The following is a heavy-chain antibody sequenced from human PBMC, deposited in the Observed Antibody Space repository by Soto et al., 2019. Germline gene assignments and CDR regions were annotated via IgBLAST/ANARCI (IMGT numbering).Heavy chain of an antibody. CDR1: GFTFSSYA. Sequence: GGSLRLSCAASGFTFSSYAMSWVRQAPGKGLEWVSAISGSGGSTYYADSVKGRFTISRDNSKNTLYLQMNSLRAEDTAVYYCAKATSVNYDFWSGYYTDYYYGMDVWGQGTTVTVSS. CDR2: ISGSGGST. CDR3: AKATSVNYDFWSGYYTDYYYGMDV. V-gene: IGHV3-23*01. J-gene: IGHJ6*02. D-gene: IGHD3-3*01.